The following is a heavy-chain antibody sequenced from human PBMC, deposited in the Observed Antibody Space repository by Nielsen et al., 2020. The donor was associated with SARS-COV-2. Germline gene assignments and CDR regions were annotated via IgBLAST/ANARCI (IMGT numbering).Heavy chain of an antibody. V-gene: IGHV4-59*01. Sequence: SETLSLTCTVSGDSISTYYWSWMRQPPGKGLEWIGYIFHSGSTKYNPSLKSRVTISVDSSKNQFSLKLSSVTAADTAVYYCARRIRSGSYNAFDIWGQGTMVTVSS. D-gene: IGHD3-10*01. CDR2: IFHSGST. CDR3: ARRIRSGSYNAFDI. CDR1: GDSISTYY. J-gene: IGHJ3*02.